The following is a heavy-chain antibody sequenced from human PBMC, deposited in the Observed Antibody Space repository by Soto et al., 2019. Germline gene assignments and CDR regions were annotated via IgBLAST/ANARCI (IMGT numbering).Heavy chain of an antibody. CDR3: ARQIGDDPFDI. CDR2: IIPIFGTA. V-gene: IGHV1-69*13. Sequence: GASVKVSCKASGGTFSSYAISWVRQAPGQGLEWMGGIIPIFGTANYAQKFQGRVTITADESTSTAYMEPSSLRSEDTAVYYCARQIGDDPFDIWGQWTMVTVSS. D-gene: IGHD3-3*01. J-gene: IGHJ3*02. CDR1: GGTFSSYA.